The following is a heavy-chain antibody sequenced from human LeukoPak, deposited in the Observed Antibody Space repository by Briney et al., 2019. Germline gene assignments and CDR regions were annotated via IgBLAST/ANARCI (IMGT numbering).Heavy chain of an antibody. CDR3: ARRALGSGYYYNYFDY. CDR2: ISYDGSNK. D-gene: IGHD3-22*01. J-gene: IGHJ4*02. V-gene: IGHV3-30-3*01. CDR1: GFTFSSYA. Sequence: GGSLRLSCAASGFTFSSYAVHWVRQAPGKGLEWVAVISYDGSNKYYADSVKGRFTISRDNSKNTLYLQMNSLRAEDTAVYYCARRALGSGYYYNYFDYWGQGPLVTVSS.